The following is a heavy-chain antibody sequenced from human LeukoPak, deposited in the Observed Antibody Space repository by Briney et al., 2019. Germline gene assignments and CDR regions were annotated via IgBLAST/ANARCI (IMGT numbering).Heavy chain of an antibody. J-gene: IGHJ3*02. CDR1: GYTLTELS. Sequence: GASVKVSCKVSGYTLTELSMHWVRQAPGKGLEWMGGFDPEDGETIYAQKFQGRVTMTEDTSTDTAYMELSSLRSEDTAVYYCAAVMMVRGVIINSAAFDIWGQGTMVTVSS. CDR3: AAVMMVRGVIINSAAFDI. D-gene: IGHD3-10*01. CDR2: FDPEDGET. V-gene: IGHV1-24*01.